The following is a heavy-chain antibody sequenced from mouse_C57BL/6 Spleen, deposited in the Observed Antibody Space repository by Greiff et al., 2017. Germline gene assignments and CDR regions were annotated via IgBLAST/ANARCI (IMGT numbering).Heavy chain of an antibody. V-gene: IGHV1-82*01. CDR1: GYAFSSSW. J-gene: IGHJ2*01. D-gene: IGHD1-1*01. CDR2: IYPGDGDT. Sequence: VQLQQSGPELVKPGASVKISCKASGYAFSSSWMNWVKQRPGKGLEWIGRIYPGDGDTNYNGKFKGKATLTADKSSSTAYMQLSSLTSEDSAVYFCANEGITTVVATRGFDYWGQGTTLTVSS. CDR3: ANEGITTVVATRGFDY.